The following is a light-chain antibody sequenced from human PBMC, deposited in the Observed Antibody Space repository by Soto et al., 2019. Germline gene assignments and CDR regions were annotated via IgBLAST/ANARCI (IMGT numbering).Light chain of an antibody. CDR3: HQYDVYSAIT. J-gene: IGKJ2*01. Sequence: DIRLTQSPSTLSASVGDRVTITCRASQSISDRLAWYQQKSGKAPRLLIYRASSLENGVPSRFSGSGSGTEFTLIISSLQPDDFATYYCHQYDVYSAITFGQGTKLDI. CDR2: RAS. V-gene: IGKV1-5*03. CDR1: QSISDR.